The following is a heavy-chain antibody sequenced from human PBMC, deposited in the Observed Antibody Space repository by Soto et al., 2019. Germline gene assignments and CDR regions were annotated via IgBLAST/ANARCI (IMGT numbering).Heavy chain of an antibody. Sequence: PSQTLSLPCAISGYSVSSKSAAWNLIRQSPSRGLEWLGRTYYRSKWYNEYALSLRSRITINPDTSKNQFSLQLNSVTPEDTGVYYCARSGNEGAIDYWGQGSRVTAPQ. CDR1: GYSVSSKSAA. D-gene: IGHD1-26*01. J-gene: IGHJ4*02. CDR3: ARSGNEGAIDY. CDR2: TYYRSKWYN. V-gene: IGHV6-1*01.